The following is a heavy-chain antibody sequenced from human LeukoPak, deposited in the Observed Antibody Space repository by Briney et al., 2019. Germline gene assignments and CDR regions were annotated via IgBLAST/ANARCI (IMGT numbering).Heavy chain of an antibody. CDR3: ARGGTRRPSGWYFKGSLDY. Sequence: PSETLSLTCAVYGGSFSGYYWSWIRQPPGKGLEWIGEINHSGSTNYNPSLKSRVTISVDTSKNQFSLKLSSVTAADTAVYYCARGGTRRPSGWYFKGSLDYWGQGTLVTVSS. D-gene: IGHD6-13*01. J-gene: IGHJ4*02. CDR1: GGSFSGYY. V-gene: IGHV4-34*01. CDR2: INHSGST.